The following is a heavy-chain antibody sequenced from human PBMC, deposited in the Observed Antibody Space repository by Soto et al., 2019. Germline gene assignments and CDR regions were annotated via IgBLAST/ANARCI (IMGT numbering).Heavy chain of an antibody. Sequence: QVQLVQSGAEVKKPGASVRVSCKASGYTITCCAMHCVRQAPGQRPEWMGWFNAGDGDTKYSQNFQGRFTIIRDTSASTVYMELSSLRPEDTAVYYCARDGEDKAAAAMVYWGQGTLVTVSS. V-gene: IGHV1-3*01. D-gene: IGHD6-13*01. CDR3: ARDGEDKAAAAMVY. CDR2: FNAGDGDT. CDR1: GYTITCCA. J-gene: IGHJ4*02.